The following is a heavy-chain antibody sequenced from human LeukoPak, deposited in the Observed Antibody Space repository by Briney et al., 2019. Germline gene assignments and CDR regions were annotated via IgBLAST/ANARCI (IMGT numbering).Heavy chain of an antibody. Sequence: GRSLRLSCAASGFTFDDYAMHWVRQAPGKGLEWVSGISWNSGSIGYADSVEGRFTISRDNAKNSLYLQMNSLRAEDTALYCCAKDIAHASRGVWFDPWGQGTLVTVSS. CDR3: AKDIAHASRGVWFDP. CDR1: GFTFDDYA. V-gene: IGHV3-9*01. CDR2: ISWNSGSI. D-gene: IGHD3-10*01. J-gene: IGHJ5*02.